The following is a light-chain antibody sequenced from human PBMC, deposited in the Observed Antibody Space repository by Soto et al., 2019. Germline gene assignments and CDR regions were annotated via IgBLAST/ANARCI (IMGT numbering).Light chain of an antibody. CDR1: SSDVGGYNY. CDR3: SSYTSSSTLVL. CDR2: DVS. Sequence: QSALTQPASVSGSPGQSITISCTGTSSDVGGYNYVSWYQQHPGKAPKLMIYDVSNRPSGVSNRFSGSKSVNTASLTISGLQAEDEVDYYCSSYTSSSTLVLFGGGTKLTVL. V-gene: IGLV2-14*01. J-gene: IGLJ2*01.